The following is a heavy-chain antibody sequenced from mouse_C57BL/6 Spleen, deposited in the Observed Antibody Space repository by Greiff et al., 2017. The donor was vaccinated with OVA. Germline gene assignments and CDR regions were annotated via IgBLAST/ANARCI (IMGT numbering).Heavy chain of an antibody. Sequence: EVQVVESGGGLVQPKGSLKLSCAASGFSFNTYAMNWVRQAPGKGLEWVARIRSRSNNYATYYADSVKDRFTIYRDDSESMLYLQMNNLKTEDTARYYCVSSQTELWGQGTLVTVSA. CDR2: IRSRSNNYAT. CDR1: GFSFNTYA. CDR3: VSSQTEL. V-gene: IGHV10-1*01. D-gene: IGHD4-1*01. J-gene: IGHJ3*01.